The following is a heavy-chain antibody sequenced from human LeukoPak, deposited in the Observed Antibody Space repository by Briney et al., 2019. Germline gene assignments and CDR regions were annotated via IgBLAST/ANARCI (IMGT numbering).Heavy chain of an antibody. J-gene: IGHJ4*02. CDR1: GFTFSNYA. D-gene: IGHD3-10*01. CDR3: ARDHGLLSLDY. Sequence: GGFLRLSCAASGFTFSNYAMQWVRQAPGKGLEYVSTISSDGRSTNYENSVEGRFTIFRDNSKNTVYLQMGSLRAEDMAVYYCARDHGLLSLDYWGQGTLVTVSS. V-gene: IGHV3-64*01. CDR2: ISSDGRST.